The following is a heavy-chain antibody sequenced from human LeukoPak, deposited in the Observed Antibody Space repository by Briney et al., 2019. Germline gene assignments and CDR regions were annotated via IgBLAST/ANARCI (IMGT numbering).Heavy chain of an antibody. CDR2: YSGNT. CDR1: GGSISTYY. CDR3: ARHYCSGGSCYLGFDY. Sequence: SETLSLTCTVSGGSISTYYWSWIRQPPGKGLEWIGYYSGNTNYNPSLKSRVTISVDTSKNQFPLKLSSVTAADTALYYCARHYCSGGSCYLGFDYWGQGTLVTVSS. V-gene: IGHV4-59*01. J-gene: IGHJ4*02. D-gene: IGHD2-15*01.